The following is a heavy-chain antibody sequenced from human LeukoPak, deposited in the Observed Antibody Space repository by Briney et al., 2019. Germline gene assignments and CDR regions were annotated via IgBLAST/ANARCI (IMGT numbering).Heavy chain of an antibody. D-gene: IGHD5-18*01. CDR3: AHSLNTAMVPYFDY. J-gene: IGHJ4*02. CDR2: IYWDDTK. Sequence: SGPTLVKPTQTLTLTCTFSGFSLSTTGVGVGWIRQPPGKALEWLALIYWDDTKRYSPSLKSRLIITKDTSKNQVVLTMTNMDPMDTATYYCAHSLNTAMVPYFDYWGQGTLVTVSS. CDR1: GFSLSTTGVG. V-gene: IGHV2-5*02.